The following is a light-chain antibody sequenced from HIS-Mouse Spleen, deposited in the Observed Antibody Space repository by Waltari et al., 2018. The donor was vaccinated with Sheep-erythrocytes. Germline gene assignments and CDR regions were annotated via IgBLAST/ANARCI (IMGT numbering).Light chain of an antibody. Sequence: QSVLTQPPSVSEAPRQRVTISCSGRSSNIGNHAVNCYQQLPGKAPKLLIYYDDLLPSGVSDRFSGSKSGTSASLAISGLQSEDEADYYCAAWDDSLNGWVFGGGTKLTVL. J-gene: IGLJ3*02. CDR2: YDD. V-gene: IGLV1-36*01. CDR1: SSNIGNHA. CDR3: AAWDDSLNGWV.